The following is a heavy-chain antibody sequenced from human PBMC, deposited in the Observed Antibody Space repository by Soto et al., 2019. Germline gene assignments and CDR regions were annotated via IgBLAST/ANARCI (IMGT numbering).Heavy chain of an antibody. CDR2: ISAYNANA. CDR1: SYTFRNFG. V-gene: IGHV1-18*01. J-gene: IGHJ4*02. Sequence: QIPLLQSGAEVKKPGASVKVTCKASSYTFRNFGISWVRQAPGQGLEWMGWISAYNANANYAQKFQGRLTMTADTSTSTAYMELRSLRSDDTAVYYCARENSYFDYWGQGTLVTVSS. CDR3: ARENSYFDY.